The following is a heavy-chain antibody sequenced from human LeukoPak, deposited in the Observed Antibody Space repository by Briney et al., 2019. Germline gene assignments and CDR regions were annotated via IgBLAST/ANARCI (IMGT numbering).Heavy chain of an antibody. Sequence: GGSLRLSCAASGFTFSGYEMNWVRQAPGKGLEWVSYIGSSAGSIYYADSVKGRFTISRDNTKNSLYLQMNSLRAEDTAVYYCARDREPDAFDIWGQGTMVTVSS. V-gene: IGHV3-48*03. CDR3: ARDREPDAFDI. CDR2: IGSSAGSI. J-gene: IGHJ3*02. D-gene: IGHD1-26*01. CDR1: GFTFSGYE.